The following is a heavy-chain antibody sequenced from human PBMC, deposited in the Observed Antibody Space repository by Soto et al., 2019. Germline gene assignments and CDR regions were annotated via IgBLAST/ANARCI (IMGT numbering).Heavy chain of an antibody. V-gene: IGHV1-69*06. J-gene: IGHJ4*02. D-gene: IGHD4-17*01. CDR1: GGTFSSYA. Sequence: SVKVSCKASGGTFSSYAISWVRQAPGQGLEWMGGIIPIFGTANYAQKFQGKVTITADKSTSTAYMELSSLRSEDTAVYYCARAATVTTFRRYFDYWGQGTLVTVSS. CDR3: ARAATVTTFRRYFDY. CDR2: IIPIFGTA.